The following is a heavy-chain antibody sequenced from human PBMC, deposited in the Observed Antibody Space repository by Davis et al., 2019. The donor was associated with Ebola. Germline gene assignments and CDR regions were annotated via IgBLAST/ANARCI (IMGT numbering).Heavy chain of an antibody. Sequence: AASVKVSCKVSGYTLTELSMHWVRQAPGKGLEWMGGFDPEDGETIYAQKFQGRVTMTRDTSTSTVYMELSSLRSEDTAVYYCAREEIVVVVAATNPHYYYYYGMDVWGKGTTVTVSS. CDR3: AREEIVVVVAATNPHYYYYYGMDV. D-gene: IGHD2-15*01. J-gene: IGHJ6*04. CDR2: FDPEDGET. CDR1: GYTLTELS. V-gene: IGHV1-24*01.